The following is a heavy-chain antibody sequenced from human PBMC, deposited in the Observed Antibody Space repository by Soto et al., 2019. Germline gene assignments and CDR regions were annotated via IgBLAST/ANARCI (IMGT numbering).Heavy chain of an antibody. CDR2: ISYDGSNK. Sequence: GGSLRLSCAASGFTFSSYGMHWVRQAPGKGLEWVAVISYDGSNKYYADSVKGRFTISRDNSKNTLYLQMNSLRAEDTAVYYCAKGNNPDIVVVVAATDWFDPWGQGTLVTVSS. V-gene: IGHV3-30*18. CDR3: AKGNNPDIVVVVAATDWFDP. D-gene: IGHD2-15*01. J-gene: IGHJ5*02. CDR1: GFTFSSYG.